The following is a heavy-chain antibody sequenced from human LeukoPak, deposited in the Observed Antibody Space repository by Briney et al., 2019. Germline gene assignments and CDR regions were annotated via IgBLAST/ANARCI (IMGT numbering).Heavy chain of an antibody. CDR1: GYSFTSYW. Sequence: GESLKISCKGSGYSFTSYWIGWVRQMPGKGLEWMGIIYPGDSDTRYSPSLQGQVTTSADKSSSTAYLQWSSLKASDTAMYYCARTGYGQLPTYYFDYWGQGTLVTVSS. D-gene: IGHD2-2*01. J-gene: IGHJ4*02. CDR3: ARTGYGQLPTYYFDY. CDR2: IYPGDSDT. V-gene: IGHV5-51*01.